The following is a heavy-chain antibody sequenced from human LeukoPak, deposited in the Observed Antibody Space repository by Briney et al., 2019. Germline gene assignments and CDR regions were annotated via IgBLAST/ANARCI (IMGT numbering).Heavy chain of an antibody. J-gene: IGHJ4*02. CDR3: ARGTPGWGSYRHRYYFDY. Sequence: PSETLSLTCAVYGGSFSGYYWSWIRQPPGKGLEWIGEINHSGSTNYNPSLKSRVTISVDTSKNQCPLKLSSVTAADTAVYYCARGTPGWGSYRHRYYFDYWGQGTLVNVSS. CDR1: GGSFSGYY. V-gene: IGHV4-34*01. CDR2: INHSGST. D-gene: IGHD3-16*02.